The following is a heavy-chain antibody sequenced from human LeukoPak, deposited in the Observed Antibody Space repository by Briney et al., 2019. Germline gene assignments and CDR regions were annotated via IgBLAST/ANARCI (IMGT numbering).Heavy chain of an antibody. CDR2: INPNSGGT. V-gene: IGHV1-2*02. D-gene: IGHD1-26*01. CDR3: ARGRTGGNWFDP. Sequence: GASVKVSCKASGYTFTGYYMHWVRQAPGQGLEWMGWINPNSGGTNYAQKFQGRVTMTRDTSISTAYMELSSLRSEDTAVYYCARGRTGGNWFDPWGQGTLVTVSS. CDR1: GYTFTGYY. J-gene: IGHJ5*02.